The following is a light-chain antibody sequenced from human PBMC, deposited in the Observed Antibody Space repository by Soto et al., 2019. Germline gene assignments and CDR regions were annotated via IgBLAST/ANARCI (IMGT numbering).Light chain of an antibody. CDR2: EVS. CDR3: SSYTSSNTWV. V-gene: IGLV2-14*01. CDR1: SSDVGGYKY. J-gene: IGLJ3*02. Sequence: QSAPTQPASVSGSPGQSITISCTGTSSDVGGYKYVSWYQHHPGKAPKLMMYEVSNRPSGVSNRFSGSKSGNTASLTISGLQAEDEADYYCSSYTSSNTWVFGGGTKLTVL.